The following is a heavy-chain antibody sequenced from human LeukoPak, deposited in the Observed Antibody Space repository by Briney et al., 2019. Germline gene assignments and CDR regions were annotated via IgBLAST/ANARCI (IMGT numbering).Heavy chain of an antibody. J-gene: IGHJ4*02. V-gene: IGHV3-23*01. CDR1: GFSFSRNA. CDR3: AKGPSWLFDY. D-gene: IGHD5-12*01. CDR2: VSPSGGVT. Sequence: GGSLRHSCADCGFSFSRNAMSWVRQAPGKGLEWVSTVSPSGGVTYYADSVKGRFTVSRDKSKNTLYLQMNSLRAEDTAVYYCAKGPSWLFDYWGQGTLVTVSS.